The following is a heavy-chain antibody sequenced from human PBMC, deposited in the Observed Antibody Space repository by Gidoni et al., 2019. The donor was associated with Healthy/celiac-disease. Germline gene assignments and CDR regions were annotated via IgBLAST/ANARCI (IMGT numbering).Heavy chain of an antibody. Sequence: EVQLVESGGGVGRTGGSRRLSCAGAGVPLDDYGMSWVRKAPGKGLGWVSGINWQGCSTGYADSVKGRFTISRDNAKNSLYLQMNSLRADDTALYYCARDHDYGDYATAGDYWGQGTLVTVSS. CDR2: INWQGCST. J-gene: IGHJ4*02. V-gene: IGHV3-20*04. D-gene: IGHD4-17*01. CDR1: GVPLDDYG. CDR3: ARDHDYGDYATAGDY.